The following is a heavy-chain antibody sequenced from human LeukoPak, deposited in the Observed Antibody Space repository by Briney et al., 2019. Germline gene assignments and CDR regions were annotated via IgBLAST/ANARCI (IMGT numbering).Heavy chain of an antibody. CDR2: IYRDGTT. CDR1: GFSITGGYY. J-gene: IGHJ4*02. V-gene: IGHV4-38-2*02. Sequence: PSETLSLTCGVSGFSITGGYYWGWVRQPPGKGLEWIGNIYRDGTTYYAPSLKSRVTISINASKNHFFPNLTSVTAADTAVYYCTREGTAALYWGQGSLVFVSS. D-gene: IGHD2-21*02. CDR3: TREGTAALY.